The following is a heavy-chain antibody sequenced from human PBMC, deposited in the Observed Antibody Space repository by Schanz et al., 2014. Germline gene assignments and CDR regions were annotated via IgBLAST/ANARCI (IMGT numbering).Heavy chain of an antibody. Sequence: EVHLLESGGGLVPPGGSLRLSCAASGFTFSSYAMSWVRQAPGKGLEWVSAISGGGGTTYYADSVKGRFTISRDNSKNTLYLQMNSLRAEDTAVYYCAKDRSWDYDSSGYFDYWGQGTLXTVSS. D-gene: IGHD3-22*01. CDR2: ISGGGGTT. CDR1: GFTFSSYA. CDR3: AKDRSWDYDSSGYFDY. V-gene: IGHV3-23*01. J-gene: IGHJ4*02.